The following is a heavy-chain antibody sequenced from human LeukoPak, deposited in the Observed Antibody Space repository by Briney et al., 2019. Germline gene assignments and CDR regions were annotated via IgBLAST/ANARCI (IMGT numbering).Heavy chain of an antibody. V-gene: IGHV3-74*01. CDR3: ARGNAHAFDI. Sequence: RGSLRLSCAVSGFTLSSYWMHWVRQLPGKGLVWVSRINSDGSGISYAGSVKGRFTISRDNAKNTLYLQMNSLRAEDTAVCYCARGNAHAFDIWGQGTMVTVSS. CDR2: INSDGSGI. J-gene: IGHJ3*02. CDR1: GFTLSSYW.